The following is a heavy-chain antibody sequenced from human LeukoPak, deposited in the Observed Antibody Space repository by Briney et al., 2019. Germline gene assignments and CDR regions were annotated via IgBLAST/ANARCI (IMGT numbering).Heavy chain of an antibody. D-gene: IGHD3-10*01. Sequence: GGSLRLSCAASGFTFSSYAMHWVRQAPGKGLEWVALISYDGSNKYYADSVKGRFTISRDNSKNTLYLQMNSLRAEDTAVYYCAWFGELLHFDYWGQGTLVTVSS. J-gene: IGHJ4*02. CDR2: ISYDGSNK. CDR1: GFTFSSYA. V-gene: IGHV3-30*04. CDR3: AWFGELLHFDY.